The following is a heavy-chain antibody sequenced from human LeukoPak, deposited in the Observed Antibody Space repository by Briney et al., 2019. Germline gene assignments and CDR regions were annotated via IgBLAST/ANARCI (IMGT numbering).Heavy chain of an antibody. Sequence: ASVKVSCKASGYTFTGYYMHWVRQAPGQGLEWMGRINPNSGGTNYAQKFQGRVTMTRDTSISTAYMELSRLRSDDTAVYYCAMWDPDYCSSTSCYETGDYWGQGTLVTVSS. CDR3: AMWDPDYCSSTSCYETGDY. V-gene: IGHV1-2*06. D-gene: IGHD2-2*01. J-gene: IGHJ4*02. CDR2: INPNSGGT. CDR1: GYTFTGYY.